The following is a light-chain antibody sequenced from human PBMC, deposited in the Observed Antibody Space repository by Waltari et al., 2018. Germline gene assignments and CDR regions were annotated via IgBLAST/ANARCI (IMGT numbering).Light chain of an antibody. CDR1: QVIANF. CDR3: QQLNSYLP. CDR2: GAS. J-gene: IGKJ4*01. Sequence: QLTQSPSSLSASVGDRVTITCRASQVIANFLAWYQQKPGQAPKLLIYGASTLQTGVPSRFSGSGFGTDVSLTISSLQPEDFATYYCQQLNSYLPFGGGTKVEIK. V-gene: IGKV1-9*01.